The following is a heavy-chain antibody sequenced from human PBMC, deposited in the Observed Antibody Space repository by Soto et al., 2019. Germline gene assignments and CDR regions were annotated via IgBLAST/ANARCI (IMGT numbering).Heavy chain of an antibody. V-gene: IGHV1-2*02. Sequence: ASVKVSCKASGYTFTGYYMHWVRQAPGQGLEWMGWINPNSGGTNYAQKFQGRVTMTRDTSISTAYMELSSLRTEDTAVYYCTTDCRSTPSCYNMDVWGQGTTVTVSS. CDR2: INPNSGGT. CDR1: GYTFTGYY. CDR3: TTDCRSTPSCYNMDV. D-gene: IGHD2-2*01. J-gene: IGHJ6*02.